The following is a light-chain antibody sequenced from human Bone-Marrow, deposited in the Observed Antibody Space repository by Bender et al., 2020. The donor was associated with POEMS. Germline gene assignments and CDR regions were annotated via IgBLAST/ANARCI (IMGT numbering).Light chain of an antibody. CDR2: HDS. V-gene: IGLV3-21*02. CDR1: KIGTRS. J-gene: IGLJ2*01. Sequence: SYVVTQPPSVSVAPGQTARISCGGNKIGTRSLHWYQQKPGQAPVLVIYHDSDRPSGIPERFSGSNSGNIATLTISGTQALDEADYYSSSHAGGDDYVLFGGGTKLPVL. CDR3: SSHAGGDDYVL.